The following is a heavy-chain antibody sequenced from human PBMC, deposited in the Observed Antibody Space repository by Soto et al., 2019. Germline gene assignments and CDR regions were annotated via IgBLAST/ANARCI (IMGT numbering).Heavy chain of an antibody. CDR1: GFTFSDYY. V-gene: IGHV3-11*01. Sequence: QVQLVESGGGLVKPGGSLRLSCAASGFTFSDYYMSWIRQAPGKGLEWVSYISSSSSTIYYADSGKGRFTXSRXXAKXXXXXXXXXXXAEDXAXYYCARRNAXDIWGQGTMVTVSS. CDR2: ISSSSSTI. J-gene: IGHJ3*02. D-gene: IGHD4-17*01. CDR3: ARRNAXDI.